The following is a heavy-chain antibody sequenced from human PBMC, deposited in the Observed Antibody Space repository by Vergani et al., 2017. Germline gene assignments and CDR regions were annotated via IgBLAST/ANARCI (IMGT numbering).Heavy chain of an antibody. Sequence: QVQLVQSGAEVKKPGSSVKVSCKASGGTFSSYTISWVRQAPGQGLEWMGRIIPILGIANYAQKFQGRVQITADKSTSTAYMELSSLRSEDTAVYYWRLLYYYDRSGYPSSTTHFFDYWGQGTLVTVSS. CDR2: IIPILGIA. J-gene: IGHJ4*02. CDR3: RLLYYYDRSGYPSSTTHFFDY. D-gene: IGHD3-22*01. V-gene: IGHV1-69*02. CDR1: GGTFSSYT.